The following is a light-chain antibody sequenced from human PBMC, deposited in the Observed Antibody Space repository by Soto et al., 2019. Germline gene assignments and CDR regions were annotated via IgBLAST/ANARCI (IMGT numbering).Light chain of an antibody. CDR1: QSLVYSDGNTY. Sequence: DVVMTQSPLSLPVTLGQPASISCWSSQSLVYSDGNTYLNWFQQRPGKSPRRLIYKVSNRDSGVPDRFSGSGSGTVFTLNISRVEPDDFGVYYCMQATSWPYTFGQGTKLEIK. V-gene: IGKV2-30*01. J-gene: IGKJ2*01. CDR3: MQATSWPYT. CDR2: KVS.